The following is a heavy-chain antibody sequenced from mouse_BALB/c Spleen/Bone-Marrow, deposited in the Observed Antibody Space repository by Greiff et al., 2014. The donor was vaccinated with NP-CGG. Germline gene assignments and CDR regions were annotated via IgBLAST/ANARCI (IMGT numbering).Heavy chain of an antibody. CDR3: TRSELRRGGYALDY. CDR2: ISPSNGRS. CDR1: GYSFTSYW. Sequence: QVQLQQPRAELVKPGASVKLSCKASGYSFTSYWMHWVKQRPGQGLEWIGEISPSNGRSNYNEKFKSKATLTVDKSSSTAYMQLSGLISEDSAVYYCTRSELRRGGYALDYWGLGTSVTVSS. J-gene: IGHJ4*01. D-gene: IGHD2-12*01. V-gene: IGHV1S81*02.